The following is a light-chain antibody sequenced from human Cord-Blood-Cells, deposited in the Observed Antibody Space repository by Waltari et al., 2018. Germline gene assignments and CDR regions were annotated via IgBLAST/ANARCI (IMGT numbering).Light chain of an antibody. CDR2: DVS. Sequence: QSALTPPASVSGSPGQSITISCTGTSSDVGGYNYVSWYQQHPGKAPKLMVYDVSNRPAGVSNRLSGSKSGNTASLTISGLQADDEADYYCSSYTSSSTLEVFGTGTKVTVL. V-gene: IGLV2-14*01. CDR3: SSYTSSSTLEV. J-gene: IGLJ1*01. CDR1: SSDVGGYNY.